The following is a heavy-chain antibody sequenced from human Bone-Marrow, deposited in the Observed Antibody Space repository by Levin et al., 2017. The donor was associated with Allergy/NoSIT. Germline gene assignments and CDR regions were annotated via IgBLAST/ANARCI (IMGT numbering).Heavy chain of an antibody. Sequence: ESGPTLVKPTETLTLTCTVSGFSLINPRMAVSWIRQPPGKALEWLAHIFSNDEKSYNTSLKTRLTISKDTSKSQVVLTMTNMDPLDTATYFCARAIWVDYSHPFDSWGQGTLVAVSS. CDR1: GFSLINPRMA. D-gene: IGHD3-3*01. CDR3: ARAIWVDYSHPFDS. J-gene: IGHJ4*02. V-gene: IGHV2-26*01. CDR2: IFSNDEK.